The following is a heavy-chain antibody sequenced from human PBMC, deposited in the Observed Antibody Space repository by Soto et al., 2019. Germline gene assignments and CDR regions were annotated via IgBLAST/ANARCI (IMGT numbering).Heavy chain of an antibody. CDR2: IYSGGST. D-gene: IGHD3-16*01. CDR3: ARDPWAADY. J-gene: IGHJ4*02. Sequence: EVQLVESGGGLVQPGGSLRLSCAASGFTVSTKYMSWVRQAPGKGLEWVSVIYSGGSTFYAVSVRGRFTISRDNSKNTVNLQMNSLRAEDTAVYYCARDPWAADYWGQGTLVIVSS. CDR1: GFTVSTKY. V-gene: IGHV3-66*01.